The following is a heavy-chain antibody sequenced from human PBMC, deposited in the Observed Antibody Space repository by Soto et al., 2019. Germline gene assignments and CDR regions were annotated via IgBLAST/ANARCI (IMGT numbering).Heavy chain of an antibody. D-gene: IGHD5-12*01. V-gene: IGHV3-7*01. CDR3: VRESTWLRHHDY. Sequence: GGSLRLSCAASGFTFSDSWMGWVRQAPGKGLEWAANIKQDGSQTLYQGSWRGRFVISRDNTLNTLYLHVTGLRAEDTAVYYCVRESTWLRHHDYWGQGTVVTVSS. J-gene: IGHJ4*02. CDR1: GFTFSDSW. CDR2: IKQDGSQT.